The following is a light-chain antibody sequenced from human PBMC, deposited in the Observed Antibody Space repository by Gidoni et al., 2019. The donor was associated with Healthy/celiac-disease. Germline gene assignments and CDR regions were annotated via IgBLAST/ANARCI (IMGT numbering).Light chain of an antibody. CDR3: QQYDNLPIT. Sequence: DLQMTQSPSSLSASVGDRVTITCQASHDISNYLNWYQQKPGKAPKLLIYDASNLETGGPSRFSGSGSGTDFTFTISSLQPEDIATYYCQQYDNLPITFGQGTRLEIK. CDR2: DAS. V-gene: IGKV1-33*01. J-gene: IGKJ5*01. CDR1: HDISNY.